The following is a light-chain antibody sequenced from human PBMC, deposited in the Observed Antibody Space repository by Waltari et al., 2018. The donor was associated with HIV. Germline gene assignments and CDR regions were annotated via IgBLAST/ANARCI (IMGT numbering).Light chain of an antibody. Sequence: QSALTQPASVSGSPGQSITISCTGTSSDVGGYNLVSWYQQHPGKAPKLIIYEVSKRPAGVSSRFSGSNSGNTASRTISGLQAEDEADYYCCAYAGSTTYVIFGGGTKLTVL. J-gene: IGLJ2*01. CDR3: CAYAGSTTYVI. CDR1: SSDVGGYNL. CDR2: EVS. V-gene: IGLV2-23*02.